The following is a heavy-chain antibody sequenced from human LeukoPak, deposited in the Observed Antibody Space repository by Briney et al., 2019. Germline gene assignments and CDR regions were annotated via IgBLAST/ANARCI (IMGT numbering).Heavy chain of an antibody. CDR3: ARDGYYDILTGYPAGYYYGMDV. CDR2: ISSSSSYI. J-gene: IGHJ6*02. D-gene: IGHD3-9*01. V-gene: IGHV3-21*01. CDR1: GFTFSSYG. Sequence: GGSLRLSCAASGFTFSSYGMHWVRQAPGKGLEWVSSISSSSSYIYYADSVKGRFTISRDNAKNSLYLQMNSLRAEDTAVYYCARDGYYDILTGYPAGYYYGMDVWGQGTTVTVSS.